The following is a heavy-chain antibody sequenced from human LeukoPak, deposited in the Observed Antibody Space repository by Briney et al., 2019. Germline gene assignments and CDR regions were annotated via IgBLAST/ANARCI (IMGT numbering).Heavy chain of an antibody. V-gene: IGHV3-30*18. J-gene: IGHJ4*02. CDR1: GFTFSSYG. Sequence: GGSLRLSCAASGFTFSSYGMHSVRQAPGKGLEWVAVISYDGSNKNYADSVKGRFTISRDNSKNTLYLQMNSLRAEDTAVYSCAKDYDFWSGYSSTPFDYWGQGTLVTVSS. D-gene: IGHD3-3*01. CDR3: AKDYDFWSGYSSTPFDY. CDR2: ISYDGSNK.